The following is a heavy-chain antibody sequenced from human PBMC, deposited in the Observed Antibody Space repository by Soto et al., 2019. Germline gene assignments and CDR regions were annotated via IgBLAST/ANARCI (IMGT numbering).Heavy chain of an antibody. V-gene: IGHV4-4*02. CDR2: IYHTGTT. Sequence: RSLTCAVSAGSISTTNWYVWVRQPPGMGLEWIGEIYHTGTTTYNPSLKSRVTMSVDTSKNQFSLRLSFVTAADTAVYYCATSSGSAYGLDVWGPGATVTVSS. J-gene: IGHJ6*02. D-gene: IGHD3-10*01. CDR1: AGSISTTNW. CDR3: ATSSGSAYGLDV.